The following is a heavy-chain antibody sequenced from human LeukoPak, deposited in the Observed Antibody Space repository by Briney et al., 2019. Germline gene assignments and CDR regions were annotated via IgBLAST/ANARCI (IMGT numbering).Heavy chain of an antibody. V-gene: IGHV5-51*01. CDR3: ARLLTSGYCSGGSCKSHFDY. CDR1: GSSFTSYW. Sequence: GASLQISCQGSGSSFTSYWIGWVRQLPGKGLEWMGIIYPGDSDTRYSPSFQGQVTISADKSISTAYLQWSSLKASDTAMYYCARLLTSGYCSGGSCKSHFDYWGQGTLVTVSS. D-gene: IGHD2-15*01. CDR2: IYPGDSDT. J-gene: IGHJ4*02.